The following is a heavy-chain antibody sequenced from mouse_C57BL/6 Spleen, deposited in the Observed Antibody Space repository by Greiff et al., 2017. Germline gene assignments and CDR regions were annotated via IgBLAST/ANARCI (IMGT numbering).Heavy chain of an antibody. Sequence: QVQLKQPGAELVRPGSSVKLSCKASGYTFTSYWMHWVKQRPIQGLEWIGNIDPSDSETNYNQKFKDKATWTVDKSSSTAYMQLSSLTSEDSAVYYCAREYGSSEGDYFDYWGQGTTLTVSS. CDR3: AREYGSSEGDYFDY. CDR1: GYTFTSYW. D-gene: IGHD1-1*01. J-gene: IGHJ2*01. V-gene: IGHV1-52*01. CDR2: IDPSDSET.